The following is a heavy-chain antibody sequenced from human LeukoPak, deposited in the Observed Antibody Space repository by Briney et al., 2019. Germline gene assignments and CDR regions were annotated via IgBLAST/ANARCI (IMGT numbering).Heavy chain of an antibody. V-gene: IGHV4-39*01. CDR3: AGTYYYDSNSSFDY. Sequence: SETLSLTCTVSGGSISSSSYYWGSIRQPPGKGVGWIRSIYYSGSTHYNPSLKSRVTISVDTSKNQFSLKLSSVTAADTAVYYCAGTYYYDSNSSFDYWGQGTLVTVSS. D-gene: IGHD3-22*01. J-gene: IGHJ4*02. CDR1: GGSISSSSYY. CDR2: IYYSGST.